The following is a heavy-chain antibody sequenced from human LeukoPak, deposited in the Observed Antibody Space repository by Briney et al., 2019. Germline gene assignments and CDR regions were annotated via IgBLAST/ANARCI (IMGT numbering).Heavy chain of an antibody. V-gene: IGHV3-21*01. CDR3: ARDFSSQSLDY. Sequence: KPGGSLRLSCAASGFTFSSYEMNWVRQAPGKGLEWVSSISSSSTYIYYADSVKGRFTISRDNAKNSLYLQMDSLRAEDTAVYYCARDFSSQSLDYWGQGTLVTVSS. D-gene: IGHD3-3*01. J-gene: IGHJ4*02. CDR1: GFTFSSYE. CDR2: ISSSSTYI.